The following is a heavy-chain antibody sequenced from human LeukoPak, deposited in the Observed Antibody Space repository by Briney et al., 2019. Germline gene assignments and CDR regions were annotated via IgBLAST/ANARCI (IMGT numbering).Heavy chain of an antibody. CDR1: GFILNSYG. CDR3: AKDGGLWVSAHWGDS. Sequence: GGSLRLSCAASGFILNSYGMHWVRQAPGKGLEWVSTITTSDGNTYYADSVKGRFTVSRDNSKNTLFLQMNSLRAEDRAVYYCAKDGGLWVSAHWGDSWGRGTLVTVSS. CDR2: ITTSDGNT. V-gene: IGHV3-23*01. J-gene: IGHJ4*02. D-gene: IGHD7-27*01.